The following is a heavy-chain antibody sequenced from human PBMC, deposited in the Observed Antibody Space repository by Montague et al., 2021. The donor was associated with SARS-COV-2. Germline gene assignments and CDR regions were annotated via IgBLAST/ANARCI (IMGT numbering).Heavy chain of an antibody. CDR2: VNLSGST. J-gene: IGHJ6*02. CDR3: ARGRRILLWFGELLSGGDYYGMDV. Sequence: SETLSLTCAVYGGSFSGYYWSWIRQPPGKGLEWIGEVNLSGSTNXXPSLKSRVTISVDTSKNQFSLKLSSVTAADTAVYYCARGRRILLWFGELLSGGDYYGMDVWGQGTTVTVSS. CDR1: GGSFSGYY. V-gene: IGHV4-34*01. D-gene: IGHD3-10*01.